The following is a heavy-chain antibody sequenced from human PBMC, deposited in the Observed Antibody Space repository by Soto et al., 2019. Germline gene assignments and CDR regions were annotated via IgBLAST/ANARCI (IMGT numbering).Heavy chain of an antibody. CDR1: GGSIRNYY. V-gene: IGHV4-59*01. Sequence: SETLSLTCTVSGGSIRNYYXSWIRQPPGKGLEWIGHIYYSGSTNYNPSLKSRVTISEDTSKNQFSLKLSSVTAADTAVYYCANPGTEAVISFFDYWGQGTLVTVSS. CDR3: ANPGTEAVISFFDY. D-gene: IGHD3-10*01. CDR2: IYYSGST. J-gene: IGHJ4*02.